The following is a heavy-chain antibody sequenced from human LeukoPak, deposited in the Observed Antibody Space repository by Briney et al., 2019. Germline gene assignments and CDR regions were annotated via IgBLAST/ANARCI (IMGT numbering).Heavy chain of an antibody. J-gene: IGHJ6*03. Sequence: SETLSLTCTVSGYSISSGYYWGWIRQPPGKGLEWIGSIYHSGSTYYNPSLKSRVTISVDTSKNQFSLKLSSVTAADTAVYYCARGIVVVAQLGYYYYYMDVWGKGTTVTISS. CDR3: ARGIVVVAQLGYYYYYMDV. CDR1: GYSISSGYY. V-gene: IGHV4-38-2*02. CDR2: IYHSGST. D-gene: IGHD2-15*01.